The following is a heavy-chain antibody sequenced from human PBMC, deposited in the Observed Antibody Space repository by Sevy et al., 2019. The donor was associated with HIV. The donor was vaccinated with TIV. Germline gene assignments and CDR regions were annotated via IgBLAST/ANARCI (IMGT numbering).Heavy chain of an antibody. V-gene: IGHV3-23*01. CDR2: ISGSGGRT. CDR1: GFTFTSYA. CDR3: AKPSSYVYGSSSDPLPSSRNDY. J-gene: IGHJ4*02. Sequence: GGSLRLSCAASGFTFTSYAMSWVRQAPGKGLEWVSAISGSGGRTYYEDTVKGRFSISRDNSRNKLNRKMNSLRAEDTAIYYCAKPSSYVYGSSSDPLPSSRNDYWGQGTLVTGSS. D-gene: IGHD3-10*01.